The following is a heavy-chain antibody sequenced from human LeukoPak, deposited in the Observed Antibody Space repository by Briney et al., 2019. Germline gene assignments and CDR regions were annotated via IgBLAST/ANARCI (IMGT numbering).Heavy chain of an antibody. CDR3: VSFYETY. Sequence: PGGSLRLSCTASGFTFSSYAMHWVRQAPGKGLEWVAVASQDGSEKYYADSVKGRFIISKDNAKNTVYLQMNNLRAEDTAVYYCVSFYETYWGRGTLVTVSS. V-gene: IGHV3-30-3*01. CDR1: GFTFSSYA. D-gene: IGHD2/OR15-2a*01. CDR2: ASQDGSEK. J-gene: IGHJ4*02.